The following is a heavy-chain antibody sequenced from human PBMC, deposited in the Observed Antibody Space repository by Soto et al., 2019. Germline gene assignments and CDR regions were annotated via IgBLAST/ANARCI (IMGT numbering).Heavy chain of an antibody. D-gene: IGHD2-2*01. Sequence: GGSLRLSCAASGFTFSSYTMSWVRQAPGKGLEWVSAISGSGGSTYYADSVKGRFTISRDNSKNTLYLQMNSLRAEDTAVYYCAKDKYQLQHGENYFDYWGQGTLVTVSS. J-gene: IGHJ4*02. V-gene: IGHV3-23*01. CDR2: ISGSGGST. CDR1: GFTFSSYT. CDR3: AKDKYQLQHGENYFDY.